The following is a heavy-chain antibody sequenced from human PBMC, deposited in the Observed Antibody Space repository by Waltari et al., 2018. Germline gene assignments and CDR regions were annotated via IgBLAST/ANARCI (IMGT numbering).Heavy chain of an antibody. CDR3: ARGALYCSGGGCYPDY. Sequence: EVQLVESGGGLVKPGGSLRLSCAASGVTFSAYSMQWVRQQPGTGLEWVSSISSSSTSIYYADSVRGRFTISRDNAKNSLYLQMNSLRAEDTAVYYCARGALYCSGGGCYPDYWGQGTLVTVSS. J-gene: IGHJ4*02. V-gene: IGHV3-21*01. D-gene: IGHD2-15*01. CDR2: ISSSSTSI. CDR1: GVTFSAYS.